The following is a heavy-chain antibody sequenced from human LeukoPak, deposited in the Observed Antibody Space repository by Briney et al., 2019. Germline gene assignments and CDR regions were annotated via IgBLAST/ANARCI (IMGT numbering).Heavy chain of an antibody. CDR3: ARISSWLPLDY. CDR1: GFTFTSYA. CDR2: INWNGGST. J-gene: IGHJ4*02. Sequence: PGGSLRLSCAASGFTFTSYAMSWVRQAPGKGLEWVSGINWNGGSTGYADSVKGRFTISRDNAKNSLYLQMNSLRAEDTALYYCARISSWLPLDYWGQGTLVTVSS. V-gene: IGHV3-20*04. D-gene: IGHD6-13*01.